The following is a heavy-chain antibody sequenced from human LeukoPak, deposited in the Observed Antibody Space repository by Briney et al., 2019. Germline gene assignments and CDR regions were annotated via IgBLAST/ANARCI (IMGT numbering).Heavy chain of an antibody. D-gene: IGHD2-2*01. J-gene: IGHJ6*02. CDR2: MSPNSGDT. CDR3: ARDADIVVVPAAIQYHYYYGMDV. CDR1: GYTFTSYD. Sequence: ASVKVSCKASGYTFTSYDFNWVRQATGQRPEWMGWMSPNSGDTGYAQKFQDRVTMTRNTSISTAYMELSSLRSDDTAVYYCARDADIVVVPAAIQYHYYYGMDVWGQGTTVTVSS. V-gene: IGHV1-8*01.